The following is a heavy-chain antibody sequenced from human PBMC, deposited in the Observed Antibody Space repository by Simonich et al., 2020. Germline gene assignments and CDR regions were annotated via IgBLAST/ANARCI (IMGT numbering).Heavy chain of an antibody. V-gene: IGHV3-74*01. CDR1: GFTFSSYW. J-gene: IGHJ3*02. CDR2: INSDGSST. CDR3: ARDYSNYDAFDI. D-gene: IGHD4-4*01. Sequence: EVQLVESGGGLVQPGGSLRLSCAASGFTFSSYWMHWVRQAPGKGRGGVSRINSDGSSTSYADSGKGRFTISRDNAKNTLYLQMNSLRAEDTAVYYCARDYSNYDAFDIWGQGTMVTVSS.